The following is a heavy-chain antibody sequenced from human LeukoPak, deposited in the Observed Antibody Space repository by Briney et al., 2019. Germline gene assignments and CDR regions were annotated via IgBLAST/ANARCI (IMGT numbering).Heavy chain of an antibody. D-gene: IGHD6-19*01. J-gene: IGHJ5*02. CDR3: AKSSSGWPYSWFDP. CDR1: GFTFSSYS. CDR2: ISSSRSTT. Sequence: GGSLRLSCTASGFTFSSYSMNWVRQAPGKGLEWISYISSSRSTTYYADSVKGRFTISRDNSKNTLYLQMNSLRAEDTAVYYCAKSSSGWPYSWFDPWGQGTLVTVSS. V-gene: IGHV3-48*01.